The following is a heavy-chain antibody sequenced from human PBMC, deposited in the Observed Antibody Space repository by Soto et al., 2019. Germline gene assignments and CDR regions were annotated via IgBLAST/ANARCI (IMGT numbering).Heavy chain of an antibody. CDR2: ISGSGGST. CDR1: GFTFSSYA. Sequence: RGSLRLSCAASGFTFSSYAMSWVRQAPGKGLEWVSAISGSGGSTYYADYAASVKGRFTMSRDDSENSLHLQMNSLKTEDTAVYYCTRDTYTALDYWGQGTLVTVSS. V-gene: IGHV3-23*01. D-gene: IGHD2-2*02. J-gene: IGHJ4*02. CDR3: TRDTYTALDY.